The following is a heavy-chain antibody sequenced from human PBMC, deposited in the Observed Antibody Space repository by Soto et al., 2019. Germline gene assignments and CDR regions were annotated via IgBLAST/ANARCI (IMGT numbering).Heavy chain of an antibody. J-gene: IGHJ3*02. CDR1: GGTSSSNA. CDR2: IIPLYGTT. V-gene: IGHV1-69*01. CDR3: ARVTGSHYVGAFDI. Sequence: QVQLVQSGAEVKKTGSSVKVSCKASGGTSSSNAISWVRQAPGQGLEWMGGIIPLYGTTNYALKFRGRVTINADESTSTVYMKLTSLRFEDTAVYFCARVTGSHYVGAFDIWGQGTMVIVSS. D-gene: IGHD1-26*01.